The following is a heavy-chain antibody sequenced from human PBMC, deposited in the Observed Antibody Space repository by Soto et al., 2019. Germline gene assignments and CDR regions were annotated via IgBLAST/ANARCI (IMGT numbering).Heavy chain of an antibody. J-gene: IGHJ6*02. CDR1: GFVFKNYE. V-gene: IGHV3-48*03. Sequence: GGPLRLSCVASGFVFKNYEMNCVRQAPGKGLEWISYISNSGNTIYVADSMRGRFTISRDNAKNSLFLQMNSLRADDTAVYYCARDIDNREYYYGLEVWGQGTTVTLSS. CDR3: ARDIDNREYYYGLEV. CDR2: ISNSGNTI. D-gene: IGHD1-20*01.